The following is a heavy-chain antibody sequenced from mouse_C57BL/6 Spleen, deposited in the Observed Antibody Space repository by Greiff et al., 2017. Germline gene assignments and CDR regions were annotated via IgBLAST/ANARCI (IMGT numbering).Heavy chain of an antibody. CDR1: GYTFTDYN. J-gene: IGHJ4*01. Sequence: VQLQQPGPELVKPGASVKIPCKASGYTFTDYNMDWVKQSHGKSLEWIGDINPNNGGTIYNQKFKGKATLTVDKSSSTAYMELRSLTSEDTAVYYCARRVYYYGSSLYAMDYWGQGTSVTVSS. CDR2: INPNNGGT. CDR3: ARRVYYYGSSLYAMDY. D-gene: IGHD1-1*01. V-gene: IGHV1-18*01.